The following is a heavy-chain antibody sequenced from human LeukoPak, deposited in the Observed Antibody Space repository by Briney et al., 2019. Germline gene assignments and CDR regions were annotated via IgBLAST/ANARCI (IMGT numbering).Heavy chain of an antibody. D-gene: IGHD6-19*01. CDR1: GFTFSDYY. V-gene: IGHV3-11*01. Sequence: GGSLRLSCAASGFTFSDYYTSWIRQAPGKGLEWVSYISSSGSTIYYADSVKGRFTISRDNAKNSLYLQMNSLRAEDTAVYYCAKGHSSGWPFDYWGQGTLVTVSS. J-gene: IGHJ4*02. CDR2: ISSSGSTI. CDR3: AKGHSSGWPFDY.